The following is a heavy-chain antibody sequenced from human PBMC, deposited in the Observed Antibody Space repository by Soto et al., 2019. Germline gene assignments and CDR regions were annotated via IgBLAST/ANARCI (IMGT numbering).Heavy chain of an antibody. CDR1: GGTFSSYA. CDR2: IIPIFGTA. D-gene: IGHD6-6*01. J-gene: IGHJ6*02. V-gene: IGHV1-69*13. CDR3: ARDLRQLALYYYYGMDV. Sequence: SVKVSCKASGGTFSSYAISWVRQAPGQGLEWMGGIIPIFGTANYAQKFQDRVTITADESTSTAYMELSSLRSEDTAVYYCARDLRQLALYYYYGMDVWGQGTTVTVSS.